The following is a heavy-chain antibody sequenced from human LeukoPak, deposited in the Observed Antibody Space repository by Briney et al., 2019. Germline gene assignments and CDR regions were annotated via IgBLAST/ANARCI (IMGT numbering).Heavy chain of an antibody. Sequence: GGSLRLSCAVSGFTFSSYAMSWVRQAPGKGLEWVSGISGSGGSTNYADSVKGRFTISRDNSKNTLYLHMNSLRAEDTAVYYCAKDGSLWFGERGDAFDIWGQGTMVTVSS. CDR2: ISGSGGST. J-gene: IGHJ3*02. CDR3: AKDGSLWFGERGDAFDI. D-gene: IGHD3-10*01. CDR1: GFTFSSYA. V-gene: IGHV3-23*01.